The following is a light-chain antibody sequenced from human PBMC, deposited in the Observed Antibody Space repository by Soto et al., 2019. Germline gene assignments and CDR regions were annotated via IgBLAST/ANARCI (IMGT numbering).Light chain of an antibody. J-gene: IGKJ1*01. V-gene: IGKV3-15*01. CDR1: QSISTN. CDR2: GAS. CDR3: HQYNNWPPWK. Sequence: EIMMTQSPGTLSLSPGERATLSCRASQSISTNLAWYQQKPGQAPRLLLFGASTRATGIPARFSGSGSGTEFTPTISSLQSEDFAVYYCHQYNNWPPWKFGQGTKVDIK.